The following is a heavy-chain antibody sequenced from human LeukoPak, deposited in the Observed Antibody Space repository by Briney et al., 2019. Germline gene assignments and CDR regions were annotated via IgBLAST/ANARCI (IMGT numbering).Heavy chain of an antibody. J-gene: IGHJ5*02. CDR2: IIPIFGTA. CDR1: GGTFSSYA. Sequence: GASVKVSCKACGGTFSSYAISWVRQAPGQGLEWMGGIIPIFGTANYAQKFQGRVTITADKSTGTAYMELTSLRSENTAVYSCATGPYSSSWYRWFDPSGQGTLVTVSP. V-gene: IGHV1-69*06. CDR3: ATGPYSSSWYRWFDP. D-gene: IGHD6-13*01.